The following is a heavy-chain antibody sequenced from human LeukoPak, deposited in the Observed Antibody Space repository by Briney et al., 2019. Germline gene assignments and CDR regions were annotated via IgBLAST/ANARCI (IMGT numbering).Heavy chain of an antibody. D-gene: IGHD3-3*01. Sequence: GGSLRLSCAASGFIFSNYAMHWVRQAPGKGLEWVAYIHTDQTIQYYADSVKGRFTISRDNSKNTLYLQMKTLRSEDTAVYYSGSYSTPDSWGQGTQVTVSS. J-gene: IGHJ5*01. CDR1: GFIFSNYA. CDR3: GSYSTPDS. CDR2: IHTDQTIQ. V-gene: IGHV3-30-3*01.